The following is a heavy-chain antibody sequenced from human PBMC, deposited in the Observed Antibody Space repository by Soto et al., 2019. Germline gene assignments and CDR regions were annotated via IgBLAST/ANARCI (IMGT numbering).Heavy chain of an antibody. J-gene: IGHJ5*02. D-gene: IGHD3-22*01. V-gene: IGHV3-53*01. CDR2: IYSGGST. CDR1: GFTVSSNY. CDR3: ARVHYCDSSGSP. Sequence: EVQLVESGGGLIQPGGSLSLSCAASGFTVSSNYMIWVRQAPGKGLEWVSVIYSGGSTYYADSVKGRFTISRDNSKNTLYLQMNRLRAEDTGVYYCARVHYCDSSGSPWGQGTLVTVSS.